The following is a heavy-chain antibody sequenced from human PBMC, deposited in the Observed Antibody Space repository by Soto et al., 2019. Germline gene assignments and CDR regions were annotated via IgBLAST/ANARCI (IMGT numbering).Heavy chain of an antibody. J-gene: IGHJ4*02. V-gene: IGHV3-30*03. Sequence: QVQLVESGGGVVQPGRSLRLSCAASGFTFSDYAMHWVRQAPGKGMEWVAVILFDGNKKYYAESVKGRFTISRDNSKKTLYLQMNSLRAEDTAVYYCATEGSQTISGSYLSNWGQGTLVTVSS. CDR2: ILFDGNKK. D-gene: IGHD1-26*01. CDR1: GFTFSDYA. CDR3: ATEGSQTISGSYLSN.